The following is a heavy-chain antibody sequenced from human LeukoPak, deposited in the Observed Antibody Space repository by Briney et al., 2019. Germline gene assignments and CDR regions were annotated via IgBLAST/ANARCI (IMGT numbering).Heavy chain of an antibody. CDR2: IKQDGSEK. CDR3: VKDNPLDY. CDR1: GFTFSSYW. J-gene: IGHJ4*02. Sequence: GGSLRLSCAASGFTFSSYWMTWVRQAPGKGLEWVANIKQDGSEKYYVDSVKGRFTISRDNAKNSLNLQMNSLRAEDTAVYYCVKDNPLDYWGQGTLVIVSS. D-gene: IGHD1-14*01. V-gene: IGHV3-7*01.